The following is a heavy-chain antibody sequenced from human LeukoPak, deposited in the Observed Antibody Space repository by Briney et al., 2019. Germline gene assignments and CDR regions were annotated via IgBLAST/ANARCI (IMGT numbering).Heavy chain of an antibody. CDR3: ARGVRKAARLFYYYYMDV. J-gene: IGHJ6*03. CDR2: ISYGGSNT. Sequence: GGSLRLSCAASAFTFSSYAMHWVRQAPGKGPEWVAVISYGGSNTYYGDSVKGRFTISRDNSKNTLYLQMNSLRAEDTAVYYCARGVRKAARLFYYYYMDVWGKGTTVTVSS. D-gene: IGHD6-6*01. V-gene: IGHV3-33*05. CDR1: AFTFSSYA.